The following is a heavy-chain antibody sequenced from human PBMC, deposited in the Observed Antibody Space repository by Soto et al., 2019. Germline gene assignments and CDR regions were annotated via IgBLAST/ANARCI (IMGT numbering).Heavy chain of an antibody. D-gene: IGHD4-17*01. CDR2: IIPIFGTA. J-gene: IGHJ4*02. V-gene: IGHV1-69*01. CDR3: ASWSYGGNIYYFDY. Sequence: QVQLVQSGAEVKKPGSSVKVSCKASGGTFSSYAISWVRQAPGQRLEWMGGIIPIFGTANYAQKFQGRVTITADESTSTAYMELSSLRSEDTAVYYCASWSYGGNIYYFDYWGQGTLVTVSS. CDR1: GGTFSSYA.